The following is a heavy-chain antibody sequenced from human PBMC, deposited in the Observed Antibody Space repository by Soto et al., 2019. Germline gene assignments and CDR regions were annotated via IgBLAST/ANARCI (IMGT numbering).Heavy chain of an antibody. CDR1: GFAFDAYA. V-gene: IGHV3-9*01. Sequence: EVQLAESGGGLVQPGRSLRLSCAASGFAFDAYAMHWFRQAPGKGLEWVSGIIWNSGSVEYADSVKGRFAISRDNAITSLSLQMNSLRIEDSALYYCAGALFNRRNNYYYCYMDVWGKGTTVTVSS. CDR3: AGALFNRRNNYYYCYMDV. CDR2: IIWNSGSV. J-gene: IGHJ6*03.